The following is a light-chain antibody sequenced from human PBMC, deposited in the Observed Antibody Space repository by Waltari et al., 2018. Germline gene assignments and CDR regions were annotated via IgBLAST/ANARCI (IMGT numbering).Light chain of an antibody. V-gene: IGLV3-19*01. CDR1: SLRKFS. CDR3: HSRDSTSTRV. Sequence: SSELNQYPAVSVALGQTVKITCQGDSLRKFSASWYQQRPGQAPILVLYGPDYRPSGIPGRFSGSTSGGTASLTITGAQAEDEAVYYCHSRDSTSTRVFGGGTRLTV. CDR2: GPD. J-gene: IGLJ3*02.